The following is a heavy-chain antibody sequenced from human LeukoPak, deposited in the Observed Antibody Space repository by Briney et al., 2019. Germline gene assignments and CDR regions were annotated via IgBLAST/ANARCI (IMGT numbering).Heavy chain of an antibody. V-gene: IGHV1-8*01. CDR2: MNPNSGDT. D-gene: IGHD2-8*02. CDR1: RSTFKTYD. Sequence: ASVRVSCRASRSTFKTYDIIWVCQASGQGLEWMGWMNPNSGDTVCAETFQARVTLTRNTTKNTAYMELSNLKSEDTAIYYCARGVLGDYYYYMDLWGEGTTVTVSS. J-gene: IGHJ6*03. CDR3: ARGVLGDYYYYMDL.